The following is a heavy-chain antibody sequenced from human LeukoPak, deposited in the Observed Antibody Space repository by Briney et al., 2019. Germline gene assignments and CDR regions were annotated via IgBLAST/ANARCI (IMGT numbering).Heavy chain of an antibody. CDR2: ISGSGGST. Sequence: GGSLRLSCAASGFTFSSYAMSWVRQAPGKGLEWVSAISGSGGSTYYADSVKGRFTISRDNSKNTLYLQMNSLRAEDTAVYYCARDLLLGDSSYPPPGYWGQGTLVTVSS. V-gene: IGHV3-23*01. CDR1: GFTFSSYA. CDR3: ARDLLLGDSSYPPPGY. D-gene: IGHD6-13*01. J-gene: IGHJ4*02.